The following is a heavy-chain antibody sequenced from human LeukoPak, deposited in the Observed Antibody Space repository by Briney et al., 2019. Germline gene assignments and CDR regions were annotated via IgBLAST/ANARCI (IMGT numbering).Heavy chain of an antibody. J-gene: IGHJ6*03. CDR2: IYYSGST. CDR3: ARYYDSSGYYYRYYMDV. Sequence: SETLSLTCTVSGGSISSYYWSWIRQPPVKGLEWIGYIYYSGSTYYNPSLKSRVTISVDTSKNQFSLKLSSVTAADTAVYYCARYYDSSGYYYRYYMDVWGKGTTVTVSS. V-gene: IGHV4-59*08. D-gene: IGHD3-22*01. CDR1: GGSISSYY.